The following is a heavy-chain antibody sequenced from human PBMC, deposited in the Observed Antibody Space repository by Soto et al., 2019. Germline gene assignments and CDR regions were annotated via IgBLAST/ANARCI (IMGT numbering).Heavy chain of an antibody. Sequence: QVQLQESGPGLVKPSQTLSLTCTVSGGSISSGGYYWSWIRQHPGKGLEWIGYIHYSGCTYYNPFLKSRVTISVATSKIQFSLKLSSVTAADTAVYYCARSYGRTADYWGQGTLVTVSS. CDR3: ARSYGRTADY. J-gene: IGHJ4*02. V-gene: IGHV4-31*03. CDR1: GGSISSGGYY. D-gene: IGHD1-26*01. CDR2: IHYSGCT.